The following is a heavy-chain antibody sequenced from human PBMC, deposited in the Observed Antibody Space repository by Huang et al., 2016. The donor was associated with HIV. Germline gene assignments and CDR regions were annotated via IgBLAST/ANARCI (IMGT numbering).Heavy chain of an antibody. Sequence: QVRLDQWGAGLLKPSETLTLTCAVYGDSLSGFFWSWIRQSPGRGLEWIGEINQSGRTNYNPSLKSRVTIAMDTSKKQFSLKLKSVTADDTSTYYCARGRGTSWSFFDTWGQGSFVTVSS. CDR2: INQSGRT. CDR3: ARGRGTSWSFFDT. CDR1: GDSLSGFF. V-gene: IGHV4-34*01. J-gene: IGHJ5*02. D-gene: IGHD2-2*01.